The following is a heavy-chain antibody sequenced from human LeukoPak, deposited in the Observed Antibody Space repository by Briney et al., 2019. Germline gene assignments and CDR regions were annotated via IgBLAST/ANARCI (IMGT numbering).Heavy chain of an antibody. CDR1: GFTFISYA. CDR3: AKIFGVVIINDAFDI. V-gene: IGHV3-23*01. D-gene: IGHD3-3*01. CDR2: ISDCGSST. J-gene: IGHJ3*02. Sequence: GGSVRVSCPATGFTFISYAMSWVRRAPGKGLEWVSAISDCGSSTYYADSVKGRFTNSRDNSKNTLYLQMNSLRAEHTAVYYCAKIFGVVIINDAFDIWGQGTMVTVSS.